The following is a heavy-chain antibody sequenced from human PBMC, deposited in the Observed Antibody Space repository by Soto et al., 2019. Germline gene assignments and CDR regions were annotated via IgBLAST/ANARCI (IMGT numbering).Heavy chain of an antibody. CDR3: AKPQLLSSSSEVSDY. D-gene: IGHD6-6*01. Sequence: GGSLRLACASSVFTFSSYAMSWVRPAPGKGLEWVSAISGSCGSTYYADPVKGRFTISRDNSKNTLYLQMNSLRAEDTAVYYCAKPQLLSSSSEVSDYWGQGTLVTVSS. CDR1: VFTFSSYA. CDR2: ISGSCGST. J-gene: IGHJ4*02. V-gene: IGHV3-23*01.